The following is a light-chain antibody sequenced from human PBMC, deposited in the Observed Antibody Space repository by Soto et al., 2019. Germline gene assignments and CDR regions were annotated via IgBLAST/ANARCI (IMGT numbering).Light chain of an antibody. Sequence: QCALTQPASVSGSPGQSITISCTGTSSDVGGYNYVSWYQQHPGKAPKLMIYDVSNRPSGDSNRFSGSKSGNTASLTISGLQAEVEADYYCSSYTSSSTLVVFGGGTKLTVL. V-gene: IGLV2-14*01. CDR1: SSDVGGYNY. J-gene: IGLJ2*01. CDR3: SSYTSSSTLVV. CDR2: DVS.